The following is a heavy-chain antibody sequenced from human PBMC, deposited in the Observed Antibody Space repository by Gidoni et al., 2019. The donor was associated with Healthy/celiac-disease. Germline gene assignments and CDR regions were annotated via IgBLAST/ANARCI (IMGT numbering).Heavy chain of an antibody. CDR2: ISSSSSYI. CDR3: AREDYDSSGYYGG. J-gene: IGHJ4*02. V-gene: IGHV3-21*01. D-gene: IGHD3-22*01. CDR1: GFTLSSYS. Sequence: EVQLVESGGGLVKPGGSLRPSCAPSGFTLSSYSMNWVRQAPGKGLEWVSSISSSSSYIYYADSVKGRFTISRDNAKNSLYLQMNSLRAEDTAVYYCAREDYDSSGYYGGWGQGTLVTVSS.